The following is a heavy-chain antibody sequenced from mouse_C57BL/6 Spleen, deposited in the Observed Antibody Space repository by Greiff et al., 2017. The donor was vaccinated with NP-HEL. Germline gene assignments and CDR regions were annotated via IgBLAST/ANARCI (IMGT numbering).Heavy chain of an antibody. CDR1: GYTFTSYW. CDR3: AKGGYGGSNYYFDY. D-gene: IGHD3-1*01. Sequence: VQLQQPGAELVRPGSSVKLSCKASGYTFTSYWMDWVKQRPGQGLEWIGNIYPSDSETHYNQKFKDKATLTVDKSSSTAYMQLSSLTSEDSAVYYCAKGGYGGSNYYFDYWGQGTTLTVSS. CDR2: IYPSDSET. V-gene: IGHV1-61*01. J-gene: IGHJ2*01.